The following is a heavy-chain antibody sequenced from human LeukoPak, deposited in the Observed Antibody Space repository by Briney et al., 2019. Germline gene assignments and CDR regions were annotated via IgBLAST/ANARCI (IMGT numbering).Heavy chain of an antibody. CDR2: INPSGGST. CDR3: ARERGYSSGWPHQPYFQH. V-gene: IGHV1-46*01. Sequence: ASVKVSCKASGYTFTSYYMHWVRQAPGQGLEWMGIINPSGGSTSYAQKFQGRVAMTRDMSTSTVYMELSSLRSEDTAVYYCARERGYSSGWPHQPYFQHWGQGTLVTVSS. J-gene: IGHJ1*01. CDR1: GYTFTSYY. D-gene: IGHD6-19*01.